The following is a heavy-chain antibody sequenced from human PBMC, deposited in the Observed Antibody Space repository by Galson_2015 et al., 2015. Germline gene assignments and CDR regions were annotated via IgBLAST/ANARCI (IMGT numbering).Heavy chain of an antibody. CDR1: GGSISSYY. CDR2: IYYSGST. CDR3: ASDVSGWFDY. J-gene: IGHJ4*02. D-gene: IGHD6-19*01. V-gene: IGHV4-59*01. Sequence: SETLSLTCTVSGGSISSYYWSWIRQPPGKGLEWIGYIYYSGSTNYNPSLKSRVTISVDTSKNQFSLKLSSVTAADTAVYYCASDVSGWFDYWGQGTLVTVSS.